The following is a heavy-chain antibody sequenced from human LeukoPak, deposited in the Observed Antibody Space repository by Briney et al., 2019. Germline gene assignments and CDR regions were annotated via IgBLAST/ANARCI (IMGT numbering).Heavy chain of an antibody. Sequence: ASVKVSCKASGYTFTSYHMHWVRQAPGQGLEWMGIINPSGGSTNYAQKFQGRVTMTRDTSTRTVYMELSSLRSEDTAVYYCARTPLAGGTGWLDPWGQGTLVTVSS. CDR3: ARTPLAGGTGWLDP. D-gene: IGHD1-26*01. J-gene: IGHJ5*02. V-gene: IGHV1-46*03. CDR1: GYTFTSYH. CDR2: INPSGGST.